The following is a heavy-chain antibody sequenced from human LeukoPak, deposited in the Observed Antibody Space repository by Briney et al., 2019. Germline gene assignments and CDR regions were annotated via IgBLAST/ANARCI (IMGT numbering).Heavy chain of an antibody. CDR1: GGSISGYY. J-gene: IGHJ4*02. D-gene: IGHD5-24*01. V-gene: IGHV4-59*01. CDR3: ARGGGLQLRDFDS. Sequence: SETLSLTCTVSGGSISGYYWSWIRQPPGKGLEWIGFIYYSGNTNYNPSLKSRVTISVDTSKSQFSLKLSSVTAADAAVYYCARGGGLQLRDFDSWGQGTLVTVSS. CDR2: IYYSGNT.